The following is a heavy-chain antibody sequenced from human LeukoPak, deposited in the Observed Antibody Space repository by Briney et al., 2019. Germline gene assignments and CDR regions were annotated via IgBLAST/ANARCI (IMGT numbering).Heavy chain of an antibody. CDR2: IYYSGST. CDR3: AREAAYCSSTSCYRGGDWFDP. J-gene: IGHJ5*02. V-gene: IGHV4-30-4*01. Sequence: PSETLSLTCTVSGGSISSGDYCWSWIRQPPGKGLEGIGYIYYSGSTYYNPSLKSRVTISVDTSKNQFSLKLSSVTAADTAVYYSAREAAYCSSTSCYRGGDWFDPWGQGTLVTVSS. CDR1: GGSISSGDYC. D-gene: IGHD2-2*01.